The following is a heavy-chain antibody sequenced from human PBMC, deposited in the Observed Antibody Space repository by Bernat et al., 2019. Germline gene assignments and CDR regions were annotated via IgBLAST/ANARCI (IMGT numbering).Heavy chain of an antibody. CDR1: GFTFSSYA. J-gene: IGHJ4*02. CDR3: ARATRGRLYFDY. CDR2: ISYDGSNK. V-gene: IGHV3-30*14. D-gene: IGHD5-12*01. Sequence: QVQLVESGGGVVQPGRSLRLSCAASGFTFSSYAMHWVRQAPGKGLEWVAVISYDGSNKYYADSVKGRFTISRDNSKNTLYLQMNNLRAEDTAVYYCARATRGRLYFDYWGQGTLVTVSS.